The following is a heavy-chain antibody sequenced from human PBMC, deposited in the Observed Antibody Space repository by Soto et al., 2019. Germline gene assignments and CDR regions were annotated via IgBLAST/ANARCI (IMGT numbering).Heavy chain of an antibody. J-gene: IGHJ4*02. CDR1: GGTFSSYA. CDR2: IIPIFGTA. Sequence: ASVKVSCKASGGTFSSYAISWVRQAPGQGLEWMGGIIPIFGTANYAQKFQGRVTITADESTSTAYMELSSLRSEDTAVYYCARNPGIAVAGLYYFDYWGQGTLVTVSS. D-gene: IGHD6-19*01. CDR3: ARNPGIAVAGLYYFDY. V-gene: IGHV1-69*13.